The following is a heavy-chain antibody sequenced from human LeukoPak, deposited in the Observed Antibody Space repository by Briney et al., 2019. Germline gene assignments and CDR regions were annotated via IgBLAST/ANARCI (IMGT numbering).Heavy chain of an antibody. CDR1: GGTFSSYA. CDR3: ASGPDGYPDY. CDR2: IIPIFGTA. Sequence: ASVKVSCKASGGTFSSYAISWVRQAPGQGLEWMGGIIPIFGTANYAQKFQGRVTITTDESTSTAYMELSSLRSEDTAVYYCASGPDGYPDYWGQGTLVTVSS. J-gene: IGHJ4*02. D-gene: IGHD5-24*01. V-gene: IGHV1-69*05.